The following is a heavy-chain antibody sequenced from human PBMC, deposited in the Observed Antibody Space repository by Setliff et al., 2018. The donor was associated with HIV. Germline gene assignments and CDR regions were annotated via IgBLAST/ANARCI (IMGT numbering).Heavy chain of an antibody. J-gene: IGHJ4*02. CDR1: GYTFTSYT. D-gene: IGHD3-3*01. CDR3: ARESFWSGYSPGGFDY. Sequence: ASVKVSCKSSGYTFTSYTMHWVRQAPGQRLEWMGRINAGNGNTKYSQKFQGRVTITADESTSTAYMELSSLRSEDTAVYYCARESFWSGYSPGGFDYWGQGTLVTVSS. CDR2: INAGNGNT. V-gene: IGHV1-3*01.